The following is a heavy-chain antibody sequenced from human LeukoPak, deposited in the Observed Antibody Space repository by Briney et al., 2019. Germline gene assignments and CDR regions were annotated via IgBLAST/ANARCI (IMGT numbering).Heavy chain of an antibody. D-gene: IGHD6-6*01. CDR3: AKDGLGIAARPNYYYYYMDV. CDR2: INSDGSST. CDR1: GFTFSSYW. J-gene: IGHJ6*03. Sequence: PGGSLRLSCAASGFTFSSYWMHWVRQAPGKGLVWVSRINSDGSSTSYADSVKGRFTISRDNSKNSLYLQMNSLRAEDTALYYCAKDGLGIAARPNYYYYYMDVWGKGTTVTVSS. V-gene: IGHV3-74*01.